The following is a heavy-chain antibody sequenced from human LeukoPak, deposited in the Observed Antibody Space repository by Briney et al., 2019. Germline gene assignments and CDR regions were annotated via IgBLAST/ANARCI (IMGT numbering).Heavy chain of an antibody. CDR1: GGSISSYY. CDR3: AGSIIGTRRFDY. CDR2: IYYSGST. D-gene: IGHD1-20*01. V-gene: IGHV4-59*08. J-gene: IGHJ4*02. Sequence: SETLSLTCSVSGGSISSYYWSWIRQPPGKGLEWIGYIYYSGSTNYNPSLKSRVTISVDTSKNQFSLNLSSVTAADTALYSCAGSIIGTRRFDYWGQGTLVTVSS.